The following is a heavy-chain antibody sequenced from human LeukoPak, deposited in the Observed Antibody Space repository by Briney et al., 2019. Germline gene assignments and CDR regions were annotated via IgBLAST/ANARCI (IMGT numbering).Heavy chain of an antibody. Sequence: GGSLRLSCAASGFIVSSNYMSWVRQAPGKGLEWVAVIYSGGGRNYADSVKGRFTISRDNSKNTVYLQMNSLRAEDTAVYYCAGLFGIGTVTGTGTFDIWGQGTMVTVSS. V-gene: IGHV3-53*01. CDR3: AGLFGIGTVTGTGTFDI. CDR2: IYSGGGR. CDR1: GFIVSSNY. D-gene: IGHD6-19*01. J-gene: IGHJ3*02.